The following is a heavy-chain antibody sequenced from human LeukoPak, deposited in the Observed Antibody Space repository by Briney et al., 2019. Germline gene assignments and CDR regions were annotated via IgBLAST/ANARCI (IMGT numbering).Heavy chain of an antibody. CDR2: ISNNGGNT. CDR3: VKSIVGTTTGRRAFDL. Sequence: GGSLTLSCSASGFTFTSYAMRWVRQPPGRGLEYVSTISNNGGNTYYADSVKGRFAISRDNSKSALYLHMSSVRVEDTPVYYCVKSIVGTTTGRRAFDLWGRGTMVTVSS. D-gene: IGHD1-26*01. CDR1: GFTFTSYA. V-gene: IGHV3-64D*06. J-gene: IGHJ3*01.